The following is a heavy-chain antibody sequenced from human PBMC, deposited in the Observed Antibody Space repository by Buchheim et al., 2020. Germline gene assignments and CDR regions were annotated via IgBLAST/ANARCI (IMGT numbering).Heavy chain of an antibody. J-gene: IGHJ4*02. Sequence: EVQLVESGGHLVQPGGSLRLSCAASGFTFSSYEMNWVRQAPGKGLEWVSYIGSSGGTIYYADSVKGRFTISRDNARNSLYLQMNSLRAEDTAVYYCARGRTAVGGTASDYWGQRT. CDR3: ARGRTAVGGTASDY. CDR2: IGSSGGTI. CDR1: GFTFSSYE. V-gene: IGHV3-48*03. D-gene: IGHD6-19*01.